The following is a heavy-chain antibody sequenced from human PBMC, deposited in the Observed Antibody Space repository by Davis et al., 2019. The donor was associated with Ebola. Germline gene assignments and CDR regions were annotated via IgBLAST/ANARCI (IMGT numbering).Heavy chain of an antibody. J-gene: IGHJ6*02. V-gene: IGHV5-51*01. CDR2: IYPGDSDT. Sequence: GGSLRLSCKGSGYSFTSYWISWVRQMPGKGMEWKGIIYPGDSDTRYSPSFQGQVTISADKSISTAYLQWSSLKASDTAMYYCARHGTPVLLWFGESGYYGMDVWGQGTTVTVSS. D-gene: IGHD3-10*01. CDR3: ARHGTPVLLWFGESGYYGMDV. CDR1: GYSFTSYW.